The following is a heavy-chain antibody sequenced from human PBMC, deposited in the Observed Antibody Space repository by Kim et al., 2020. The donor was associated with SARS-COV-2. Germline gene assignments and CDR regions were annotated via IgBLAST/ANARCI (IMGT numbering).Heavy chain of an antibody. CDR3: ARGQLWLDY. D-gene: IGHD5-18*01. Sequence: GNTTNNPPPKSRGTQSVDTSKNQFSLKLSSVTSADTAVYYCARGQLWLDYWGQGTLVTVSS. V-gene: IGHV4-59*09. J-gene: IGHJ4*02. CDR2: GNT.